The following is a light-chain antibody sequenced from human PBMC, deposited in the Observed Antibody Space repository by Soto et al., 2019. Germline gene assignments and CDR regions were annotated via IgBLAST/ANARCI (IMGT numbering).Light chain of an antibody. CDR2: SNN. CDR3: AAWDDSLNGYV. J-gene: IGLJ1*01. Sequence: QSLLTQPPSASGTPGQRVTISCSGSSSNVGSNNVNWYQQLSGTAPKLLIHSNNQRPSGVPDRFSGSKSGTSASLAISGLQSEDEADYYCAAWDDSLNGYVFGTGTKLTVL. V-gene: IGLV1-44*01. CDR1: SSNVGSNN.